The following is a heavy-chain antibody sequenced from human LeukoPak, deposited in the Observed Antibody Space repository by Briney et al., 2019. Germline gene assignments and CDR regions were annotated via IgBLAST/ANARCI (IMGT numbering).Heavy chain of an antibody. Sequence: ASVKVSCKASGYTFTGYFIHWVRQAPGQGLEWMGWTNPNSGGTNYAQKFQGRVTMTGDTSINTTYMELSRLTSDDTAVYYCSRDRGYYDSGNYPTDYWGQGTLVTVSS. V-gene: IGHV1-2*02. J-gene: IGHJ4*02. CDR1: GYTFTGYF. D-gene: IGHD3-10*01. CDR3: SRDRGYYDSGNYPTDY. CDR2: TNPNSGGT.